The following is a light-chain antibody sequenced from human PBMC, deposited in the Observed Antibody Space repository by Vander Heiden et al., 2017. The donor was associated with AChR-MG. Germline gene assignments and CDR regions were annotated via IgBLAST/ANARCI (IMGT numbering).Light chain of an antibody. V-gene: IGKV3-20*01. CDR1: QSVSSIY. CDR3: RQYGSSPPT. J-gene: IGKJ1*01. CDR2: GAS. Sequence: VLTQSPGTLSLSPGERATLSCRASQSVSSIYLAWYQQKPGQAPRLLIYGASSRATGIPDRFSGSGSGTDFTLTISRLEPEDFAVYYCRQYGSSPPTFGQGTKVEIK.